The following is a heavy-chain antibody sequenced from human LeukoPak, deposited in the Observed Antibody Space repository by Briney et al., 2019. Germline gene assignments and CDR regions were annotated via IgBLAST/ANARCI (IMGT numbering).Heavy chain of an antibody. J-gene: IGHJ5*02. CDR1: GFTFSSYA. Sequence: GGSLRLSCAASGFTFSSYAMSWVRQAPGKGLEWVSAISGSGGSTYYADSVKGRFTISRDNSKNTLYLQMNSLRAEDTAVYYCAKYRRNHIVATIGVFFDPWGQGTLVTVSS. CDR2: ISGSGGST. CDR3: AKYRRNHIVATIGVFFDP. V-gene: IGHV3-23*01. D-gene: IGHD5-12*01.